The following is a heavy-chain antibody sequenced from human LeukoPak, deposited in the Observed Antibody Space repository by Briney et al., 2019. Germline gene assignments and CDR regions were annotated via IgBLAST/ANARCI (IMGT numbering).Heavy chain of an antibody. CDR1: GGSISSGSYY. CDR3: ASGAAIPADYMDV. V-gene: IGHV4-61*02. J-gene: IGHJ6*03. Sequence: SQTLSLTCTVSGGSISSGSYYWSWIRQPAGKGLEWIGRIYTSGSTNYNPSLKSRVTISVDTSKNQFSLKLSSVTAADTAVNYCASGAAIPADYMDVWGKGTTVTVSS. D-gene: IGHD2-21*01. CDR2: IYTSGST.